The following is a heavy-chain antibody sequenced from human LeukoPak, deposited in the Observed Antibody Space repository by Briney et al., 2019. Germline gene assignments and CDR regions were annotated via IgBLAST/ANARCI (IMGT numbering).Heavy chain of an antibody. CDR1: GGSISSYY. J-gene: IGHJ6*02. D-gene: IGHD6-13*01. CDR2: IYYSGST. CDR3: ARLIAAAGTRNYYYGMDV. Sequence: PSETLSLTCTVSGGSISSYYWSWIRQPPGKGLEWTGYIYYSGSTNYNPSLKSRVTISVDTSKNQFSLKLSSVTAADTAVYYCARLIAAAGTRNYYYGMDVWGQGTTVTVSS. V-gene: IGHV4-59*01.